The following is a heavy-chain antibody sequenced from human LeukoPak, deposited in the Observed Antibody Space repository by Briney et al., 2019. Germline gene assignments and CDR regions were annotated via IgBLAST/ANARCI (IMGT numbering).Heavy chain of an antibody. D-gene: IGHD6-19*01. CDR2: INHSGST. CDR1: VGSFSGYY. J-gene: IGHJ6*02. V-gene: IGHV4-34*01. Sequence: SETLSLTCAVYVGSFSGYYWSWIRRPPGKGLEWIGEINHSGSTNYNPSLKSRVTISVDTSKNQFSLKLSSVTAADTAVYYCARGGAVAPLRGYYYYYGMDVWGQGTTVTVSS. CDR3: ARGGAVAPLRGYYYYYGMDV.